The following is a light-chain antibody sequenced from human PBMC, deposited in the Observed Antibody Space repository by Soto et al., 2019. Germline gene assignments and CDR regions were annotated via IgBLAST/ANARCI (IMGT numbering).Light chain of an antibody. Sequence: EVVMTQSPATLSVSPGERATLSCGASQSVSNNLAWYQQKPGQAPRLLIYDASTRATGIPARFSGSGSGTEFTLTISSLQSEVFAVYYSQQYNNWPPITFGQGTRLEIK. CDR2: DAS. J-gene: IGKJ5*01. V-gene: IGKV3-15*01. CDR1: QSVSNN. CDR3: QQYNNWPPIT.